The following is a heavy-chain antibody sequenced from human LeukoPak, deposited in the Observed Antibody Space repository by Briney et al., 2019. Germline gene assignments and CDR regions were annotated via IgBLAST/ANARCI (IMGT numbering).Heavy chain of an antibody. CDR1: GFSISSYY. D-gene: IGHD4-23*01. V-gene: IGHV4-59*08. CDR3: ARHKYGGNSRTIFDY. Sequence: SETLSLTCTVSGFSISSYYWSWIRQPPGKGLEWIGYIYYSGSTNYNPSLKRRVTISVDTSKNQFSLKLSSVTAADTAVYYCARHKYGGNSRTIFDYWGQGTLVTVSS. CDR2: IYYSGST. J-gene: IGHJ4*02.